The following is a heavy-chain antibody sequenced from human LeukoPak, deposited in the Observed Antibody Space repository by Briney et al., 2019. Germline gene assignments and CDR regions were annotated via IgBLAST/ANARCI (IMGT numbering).Heavy chain of an antibody. V-gene: IGHV3-33*01. CDR3: ARWGEVGANDY. CDR2: IWNDGSYK. D-gene: IGHD1-26*01. Sequence: PGGSLRLSCAASGFTFSSYGMHWVRQALGKGLERVAVIWNDGSYKKYADSVKGRFTISRDNSKNTLYLQMNSLRAEDTAVYYCARWGEVGANDYWGQGTLVTVSS. CDR1: GFTFSSYG. J-gene: IGHJ4*02.